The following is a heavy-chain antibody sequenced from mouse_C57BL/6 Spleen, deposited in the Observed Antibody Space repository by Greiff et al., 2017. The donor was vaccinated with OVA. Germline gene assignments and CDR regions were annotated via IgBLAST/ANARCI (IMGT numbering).Heavy chain of an antibody. Sequence: VQLQQSGAELVRPGASVKLSCTASGFNIKDDYMHWVKQRPEQGLEWIGWIDPENGDTEYAPKFQGKATITADTSSNTAYLQLSSLTSEDTAVYYCTTGGLGRGYFDYWGQGTTLTVSS. D-gene: IGHD4-1*01. CDR1: GFNIKDDY. CDR2: IDPENGDT. CDR3: TTGGLGRGYFDY. V-gene: IGHV14-4*01. J-gene: IGHJ2*01.